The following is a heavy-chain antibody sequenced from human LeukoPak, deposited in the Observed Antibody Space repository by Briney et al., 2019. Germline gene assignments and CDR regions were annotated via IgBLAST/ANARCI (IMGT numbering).Heavy chain of an antibody. CDR3: AKWPDYGSGSSLDY. D-gene: IGHD3-10*01. CDR1: GFIFSTYA. Sequence: GGPVRLSCAASGFIFSTYAMSWVRQAPGKGLEWVSGIIGSGETTYYADRVKGRFPISTDNYTITLYLQMNSLRAEDTAVYFCAKWPDYGSGSSLDYWGQGNPVSVSS. V-gene: IGHV3-23*01. CDR2: IIGSGETT. J-gene: IGHJ4*02.